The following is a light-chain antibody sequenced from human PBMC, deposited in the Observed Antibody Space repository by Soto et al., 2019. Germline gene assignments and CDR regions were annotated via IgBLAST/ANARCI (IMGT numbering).Light chain of an antibody. V-gene: IGLV2-14*03. Sequence: QSVLTQPASVSGSPGQSITISCTGTSIDVGGYNYVSWYQHRPGEVPKLIIYDVGNRPSGISDRFSGSKSGNTASLTISGLRAEDEADYYCSAFTGNTYVFGTGTKVTVL. CDR2: DVG. CDR1: SIDVGGYNY. CDR3: SAFTGNTYV. J-gene: IGLJ1*01.